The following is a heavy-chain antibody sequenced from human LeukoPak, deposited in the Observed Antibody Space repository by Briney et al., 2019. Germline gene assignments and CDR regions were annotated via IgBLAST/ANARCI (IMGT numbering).Heavy chain of an antibody. CDR3: AKGGAVPGRDY. CDR2: ISGSGGST. Sequence: GGSLRLSCAASGFTFSSYGMSWVRQAPGKGLEWVSAISGSGGSTYYADSVKGRFTISRDNSKNTLYLQMNSLRGEDTAVYYCAKGGAVPGRDYWGQGTLVTVSS. CDR1: GFTFSSYG. D-gene: IGHD6-19*01. V-gene: IGHV3-23*01. J-gene: IGHJ4*02.